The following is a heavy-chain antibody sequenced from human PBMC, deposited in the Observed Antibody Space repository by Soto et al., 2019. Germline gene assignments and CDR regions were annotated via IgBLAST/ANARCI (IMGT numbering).Heavy chain of an antibody. Sequence: SETLSLTCTVSGGSISSYYWSWIRQPPGKGLEWIGYIYYSGSTNYNPSLKSRVTISVDTSKNQFSLKLSSVTAADTAVYYCAREWYYDFWKHWFDPWGQGTLVTVSS. V-gene: IGHV4-59*01. J-gene: IGHJ5*02. CDR3: AREWYYDFWKHWFDP. CDR2: IYYSGST. CDR1: GGSISSYY. D-gene: IGHD3-3*01.